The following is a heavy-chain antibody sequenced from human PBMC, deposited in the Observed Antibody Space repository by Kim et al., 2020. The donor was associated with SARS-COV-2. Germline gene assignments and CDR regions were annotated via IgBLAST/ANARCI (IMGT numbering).Heavy chain of an antibody. Sequence: YGVSVNSRITINPDTSKNQFSLQLNSVTPEDTAVYYCARDLAAAPNWFDPWGQGTLVTVSS. J-gene: IGHJ5*02. D-gene: IGHD6-13*01. V-gene: IGHV6-1*01. CDR3: ARDLAAAPNWFDP.